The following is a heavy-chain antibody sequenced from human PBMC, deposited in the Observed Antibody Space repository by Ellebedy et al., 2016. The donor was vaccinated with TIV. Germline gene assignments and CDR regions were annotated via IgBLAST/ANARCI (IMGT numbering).Heavy chain of an antibody. Sequence: GGSLRLXCAVSGFTFRSYAMNWFRRAQGKGLEWISYISVDGGSIFYADSVKGRFTISRDNAENSLYLQMDSLSADDTAIYYCARDDRWAFDIWGQGTMVTVSS. CDR2: ISVDGGSI. V-gene: IGHV3-48*01. CDR1: GFTFRSYA. CDR3: ARDDRWAFDI. J-gene: IGHJ3*02.